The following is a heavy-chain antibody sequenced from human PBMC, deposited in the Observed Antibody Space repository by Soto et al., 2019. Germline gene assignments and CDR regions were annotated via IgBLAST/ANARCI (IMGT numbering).Heavy chain of an antibody. CDR3: ARGPETAYYDILTGYRPYYYYGMDV. CDR1: GYTFTGYY. V-gene: IGHV1-2*04. D-gene: IGHD3-9*01. J-gene: IGHJ6*02. CDR2: INPNSGGT. Sequence: ASVKVSCKASGYTFTGYYMHWVRQAPGQGLEWMGWINPNSGGTNYAQKFQGWVTMPRDRAISTAYLELSRLRSDDTAVYYCARGPETAYYDILTGYRPYYYYGMDVWGQGTTVTVSS.